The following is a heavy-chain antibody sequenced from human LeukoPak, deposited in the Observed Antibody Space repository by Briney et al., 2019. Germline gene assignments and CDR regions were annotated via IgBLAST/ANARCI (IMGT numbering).Heavy chain of an antibody. Sequence: GSSVKVSCKASGGTFSSYAISWVRQAPGQGLEWMGRIIPILGIVNYAQKFQGRVTITADKSTSTAYMELSSLRSEDTAVYYCARVGRFYYDSSGYLFDYWGQGTLVTVSS. J-gene: IGHJ4*02. CDR1: GGTFSSYA. D-gene: IGHD3-22*01. CDR2: IIPILGIV. CDR3: ARVGRFYYDSSGYLFDY. V-gene: IGHV1-69*04.